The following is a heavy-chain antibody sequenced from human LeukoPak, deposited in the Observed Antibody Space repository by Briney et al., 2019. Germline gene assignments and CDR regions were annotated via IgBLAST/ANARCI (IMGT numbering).Heavy chain of an antibody. CDR2: IYTSGST. J-gene: IGHJ6*03. Sequence: SETLSLTCTVSGGSISSYYWSWIRQPAGKGLEWIGRIYTSGSTNYNPSLKSRVTISVDTSKNQFSLKLSSVTAADTAVYYCARSTKSRYYYYMDVWGKGTTVTVSS. CDR3: ARSTKSRYYYYMDV. CDR1: GGSISSYY. D-gene: IGHD2-8*01. V-gene: IGHV4-4*07.